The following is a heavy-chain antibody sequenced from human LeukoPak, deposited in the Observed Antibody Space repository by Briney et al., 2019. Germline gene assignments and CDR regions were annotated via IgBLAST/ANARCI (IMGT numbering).Heavy chain of an antibody. CDR2: IKQDGSGK. D-gene: IGHD1-14*01. Sequence: GGSLRLSCAASGFTFSNYWMNWLRPAPGKGLEWVANIKQDGSGKYYVDSVKGRFTISRDNAKNSLYLQMNSLRAEDAGVYYCAKEGAYPIITYDSWGQGTLVTVSS. J-gene: IGHJ5*01. CDR3: AKEGAYPIITYDS. CDR1: GFTFSNYW. V-gene: IGHV3-7*01.